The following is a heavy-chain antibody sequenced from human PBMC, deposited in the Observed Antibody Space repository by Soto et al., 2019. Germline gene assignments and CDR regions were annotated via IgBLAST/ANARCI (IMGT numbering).Heavy chain of an antibody. CDR2: IWYDGSNK. CDR3: ARDGSATNYYYYGMDV. Sequence: WGSLRLSCAASGFTFSSYGMHWVRQAPGKGLEWVAVIWYDGSNKYYADSVKGRFTISRDNSKNTLYLQMNSLRAEDTAVYYCARDGSATNYYYYGMDVWGQGTTVTVSS. V-gene: IGHV3-33*01. CDR1: GFTFSSYG. D-gene: IGHD2-15*01. J-gene: IGHJ6*02.